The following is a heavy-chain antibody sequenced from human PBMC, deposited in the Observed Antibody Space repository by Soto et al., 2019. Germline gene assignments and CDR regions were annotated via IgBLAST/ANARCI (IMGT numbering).Heavy chain of an antibody. D-gene: IGHD4-17*01. CDR3: TTHGDYHEGHDY. CDR2: IKSKTDGGTT. Sequence: EVQLVESGGGLVKPGGSLRLSCAASGFTISNAWMSWVRQAPGKGLEWVGRIKSKTDGGTTDYAAPVKGRFTISRDDSKNTLYLQMNSLKTEDTAVYYCTTHGDYHEGHDYWGQGTLVTVSS. CDR1: GFTISNAW. J-gene: IGHJ4*02. V-gene: IGHV3-15*01.